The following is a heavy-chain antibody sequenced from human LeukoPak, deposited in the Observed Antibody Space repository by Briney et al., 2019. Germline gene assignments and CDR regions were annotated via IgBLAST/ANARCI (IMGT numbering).Heavy chain of an antibody. CDR1: GFTFSSYA. J-gene: IGHJ3*02. CDR3: AKDRVVRGVRGAFDI. CDR2: ISGSGGST. V-gene: IGHV3-23*01. D-gene: IGHD3-10*01. Sequence: GGSLRLSCAASGFTFSSYAMSWVRQAPGKGLEWVSAISGSGGSTYYADSVKGRFTISRDNPKNTLYLQMNSLRAEDTAVYYCAKDRVVRGVRGAFDIWGQGTMVTVSS.